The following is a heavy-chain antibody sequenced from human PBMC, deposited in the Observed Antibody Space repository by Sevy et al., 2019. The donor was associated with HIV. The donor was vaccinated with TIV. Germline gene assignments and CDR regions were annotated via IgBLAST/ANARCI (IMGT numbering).Heavy chain of an antibody. Sequence: GGSLRLSCAASGFTFSSYSMNWVRQAPGKGLEWVSSISSSSSYIYYADSVKGRFTISRDNAKNPLYLQMNSLRAEDTAVYYCAREHSSGIYYFDYWGQGTLVTVSS. J-gene: IGHJ4*02. CDR3: AREHSSGIYYFDY. D-gene: IGHD6-19*01. CDR2: ISSSSSYI. V-gene: IGHV3-21*01. CDR1: GFTFSSYS.